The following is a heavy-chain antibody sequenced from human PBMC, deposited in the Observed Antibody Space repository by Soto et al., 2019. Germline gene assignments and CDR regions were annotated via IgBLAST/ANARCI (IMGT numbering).Heavy chain of an antibody. CDR1: GFTFSSYA. Sequence: GGSLRLSCAASGFTFSSYAMHWVRQAPGKGLEWVAVISYDGSNKYYADSVKGRFTISRDNSKNTLYLQMNSLRAEDTAVYYCATHDGAAAGTWYYYGMDVWGQGTTVTVSS. V-gene: IGHV3-30-3*01. CDR3: ATHDGAAAGTWYYYGMDV. D-gene: IGHD6-13*01. CDR2: ISYDGSNK. J-gene: IGHJ6*02.